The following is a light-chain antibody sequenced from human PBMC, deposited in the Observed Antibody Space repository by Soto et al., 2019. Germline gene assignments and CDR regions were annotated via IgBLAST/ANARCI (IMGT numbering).Light chain of an antibody. CDR2: DAS. J-gene: IGKJ4*01. CDR3: QQRSNWPPGLT. CDR1: QSVSSD. V-gene: IGKV3-11*01. Sequence: EIVLTQSPATLSLSPVERATLSCRASQSVSSDLAWYQQKPGQAPRLLIYDASNRATGIPARFSGSGSGTDFTLTISSLEPEDFAVYYCQQRSNWPPGLTVVGGTKVEMK.